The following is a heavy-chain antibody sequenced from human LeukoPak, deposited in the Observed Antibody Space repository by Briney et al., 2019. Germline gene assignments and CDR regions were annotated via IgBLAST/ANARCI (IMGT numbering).Heavy chain of an antibody. D-gene: IGHD3-22*01. J-gene: IGHJ4*02. CDR3: ARDGDYDSSGYSDY. CDR1: GGTFTSYA. V-gene: IGHV1-69*13. Sequence: ASVKVSCKASGGTFTSYAISWVRQAPGQGLEWMGGIIPIFGTANYAQKFQGRVTITADESTSTAYMELSSLRSEDTAVYYCARDGDYDSSGYSDYWGQGTLVTVSS. CDR2: IIPIFGTA.